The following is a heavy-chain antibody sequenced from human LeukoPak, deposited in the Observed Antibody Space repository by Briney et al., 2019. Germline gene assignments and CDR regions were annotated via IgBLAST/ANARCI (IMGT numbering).Heavy chain of an antibody. CDR1: GYSFTSYW. Sequence: PGESLKISCKGSGYSFTSYWIGWVRQMPGKGLEWMGIIYPGDSDTRYSPSFQGQVTISADKSISTAYLQWSSLKASDTAMYYCARQSIAAAFFGAFDIWGQGTMVTVSS. D-gene: IGHD6-13*01. CDR2: IYPGDSDT. V-gene: IGHV5-51*01. J-gene: IGHJ3*02. CDR3: ARQSIAAAFFGAFDI.